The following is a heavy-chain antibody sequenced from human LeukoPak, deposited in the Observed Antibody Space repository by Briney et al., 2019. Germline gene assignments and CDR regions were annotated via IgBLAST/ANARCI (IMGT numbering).Heavy chain of an antibody. CDR3: ARGYGSSWYGY. CDR2: IYSGGST. Sequence: GGSLRLSCAASGFTVSSNYMSWVRQAPGKGLEWVSVIYSGGSTYYADSVKGRLTISRDNSKNTLYLQMNSLRAEDTAVYYCARGYGSSWYGYWGQGTLVTVSS. D-gene: IGHD6-13*01. V-gene: IGHV3-66*01. J-gene: IGHJ4*02. CDR1: GFTVSSNY.